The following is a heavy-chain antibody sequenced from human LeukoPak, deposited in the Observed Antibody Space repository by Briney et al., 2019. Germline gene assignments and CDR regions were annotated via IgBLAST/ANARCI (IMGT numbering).Heavy chain of an antibody. D-gene: IGHD2-15*01. Sequence: GGSLRLSCAASGFTFTTYAMSWVRQAPGKGLEWVSTISGSGGSTHYADSVKGRFTISRDNSKNTLFLQMSSLRAEDTAIYYCPEGGSWGNYFDYWGQGTLVTVSS. V-gene: IGHV3-23*01. CDR1: GFTFTTYA. J-gene: IGHJ4*02. CDR2: ISGSGGST. CDR3: PEGGSWGNYFDY.